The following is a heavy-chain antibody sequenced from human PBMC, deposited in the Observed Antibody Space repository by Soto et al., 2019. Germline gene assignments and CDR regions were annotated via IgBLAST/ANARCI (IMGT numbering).Heavy chain of an antibody. CDR3: ARYYDFWSGYYSGKPRLSFFDY. Sequence: SETLSLTCTVSGGSISSSSYYWGWIRQPPGKGLEWIGSIYYSGSTYYNPSLKSRVTISVDTSKNQFSLKLSSVTAADTAVYYCARYYDFWSGYYSGKPRLSFFDYWGQGTLVTVSS. CDR1: GGSISSSSYY. V-gene: IGHV4-39*01. CDR2: IYYSGST. J-gene: IGHJ4*02. D-gene: IGHD3-3*01.